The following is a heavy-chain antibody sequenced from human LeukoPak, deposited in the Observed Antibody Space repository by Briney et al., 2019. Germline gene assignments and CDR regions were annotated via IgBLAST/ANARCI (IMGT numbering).Heavy chain of an antibody. CDR1: GGSFSNYY. D-gene: IGHD6-19*01. CDR2: INYRGGT. CDR3: ARLGNEAVANPPH. Sequence: PSETLSLTCTVSGGSFSNYYWSWIRQPPGKGLEWIEYINYRGGTNYNPSLKSRVTISIDTSKNQFSLSLKSLTAADTAVYFCARLGNEAVANPPHWGQGTLVTVSS. V-gene: IGHV4-59*08. J-gene: IGHJ1*01.